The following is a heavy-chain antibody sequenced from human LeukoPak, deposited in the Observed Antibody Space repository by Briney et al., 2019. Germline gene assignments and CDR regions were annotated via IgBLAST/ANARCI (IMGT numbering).Heavy chain of an antibody. CDR2: IYTSGST. D-gene: IGHD5-24*01. CDR1: GGSISSYY. Sequence: PSETLSLTCTVSGGSISSYYWGWIRQPPGKGLEWIGCIYTSGSTNYNPSLKSRVTISVDTSKNQFSLKLSSVTAADTAVYYCARSVEMATPRHYYYYYYMDVWGKGTTVTVSS. V-gene: IGHV4-4*09. CDR3: ARSVEMATPRHYYYYYYMDV. J-gene: IGHJ6*03.